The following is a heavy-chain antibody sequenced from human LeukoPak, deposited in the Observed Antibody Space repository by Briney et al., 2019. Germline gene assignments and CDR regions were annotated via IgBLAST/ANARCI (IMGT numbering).Heavy chain of an antibody. CDR1: GGSFSGYY. V-gene: IGHV4-34*01. Sequence: SETLSLTCAVYGGSFSGYYWSWIRQPPGKGLEWIGEINHSGSTNYNPSLKSRVTISVDTSKNQFSLKLSSVTAADTAVYYCARFQRGVVGATTGFDYWGQGTLVTVSS. CDR3: ARFQRGVVGATTGFDY. CDR2: INHSGST. D-gene: IGHD1-26*01. J-gene: IGHJ4*02.